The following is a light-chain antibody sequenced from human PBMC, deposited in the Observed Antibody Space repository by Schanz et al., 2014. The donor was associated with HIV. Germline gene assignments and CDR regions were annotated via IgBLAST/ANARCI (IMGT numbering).Light chain of an antibody. CDR2: AAS. V-gene: IGKV3-20*01. J-gene: IGKJ2*01. CDR3: QQYGSSHT. CDR1: QSVSSNY. Sequence: EIVVTQSPGTLSLSPGERATLSCRASQSVSSNYLAWYQQKPGQAPRLLIYAASRRATGIPDRFSGRGSGTDFTLTISRLEPEDFAVYYCQQYGSSHTFGQGTELEI.